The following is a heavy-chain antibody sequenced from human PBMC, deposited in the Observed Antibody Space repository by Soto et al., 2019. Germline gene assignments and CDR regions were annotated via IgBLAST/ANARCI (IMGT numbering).Heavy chain of an antibody. D-gene: IGHD5-12*01. CDR1: GYTFTGYH. Sequence: GASVKVSCKASGYTFTGYHMHWVRQAPGQGLEWMGWINPNSGGTNYAQKFQGRVTMTRDTSISTAYMELSRLRSDDTAVYYCARDPGVSGYDPGTVDYWGQGTLVTVSS. J-gene: IGHJ4*02. CDR2: INPNSGGT. V-gene: IGHV1-2*02. CDR3: ARDPGVSGYDPGTVDY.